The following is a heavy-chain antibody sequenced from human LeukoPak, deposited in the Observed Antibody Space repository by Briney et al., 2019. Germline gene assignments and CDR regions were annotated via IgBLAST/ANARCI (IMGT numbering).Heavy chain of an antibody. Sequence: PGGSLRLSCAASGFTFSSYAMSWVRQAPGKGLEWVSAISGSGGSTYYADSVKGRFTISRDNSKNTLYLQMNSLRAEDTAVYYCAKDHILDYAPSWFDPWGQGTLVTVSS. J-gene: IGHJ5*02. V-gene: IGHV3-23*01. CDR2: ISGSGGST. D-gene: IGHD4-17*01. CDR1: GFTFSSYA. CDR3: AKDHILDYAPSWFDP.